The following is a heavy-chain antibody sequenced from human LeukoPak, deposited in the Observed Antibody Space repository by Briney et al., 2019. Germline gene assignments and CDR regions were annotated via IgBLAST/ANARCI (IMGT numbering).Heavy chain of an antibody. CDR1: GGSISGSSYY. D-gene: IGHD6-19*01. V-gene: IGHV4-39*07. CDR3: ARDRCGSIAVAGCLDY. Sequence: SETLSLTCTVSGGSISGSSYYWGWIRQPPGKGLEWIGSIYYSGSTYYNPSLKSRVTISVDTSKNQFSLKLSSVTAADTAVYYCARDRCGSIAVAGCLDYWGQGTLVTVSS. CDR2: IYYSGST. J-gene: IGHJ4*02.